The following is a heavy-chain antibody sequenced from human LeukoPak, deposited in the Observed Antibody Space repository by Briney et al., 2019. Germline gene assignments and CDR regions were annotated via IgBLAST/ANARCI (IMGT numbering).Heavy chain of an antibody. J-gene: IGHJ5*02. CDR2: RKQDGSEK. CDR1: GFTFSSYW. Sequence: GGSLRLSCAASGFTFSSYWMSWVREAPGKGLERVANRKQDGSEKYYVDSVKGRSTISRDNAKNSLYLQMNSLRAEDTAVYYCARNLDYGDYDWFDPWGQGTLVTVSS. V-gene: IGHV3-7*01. D-gene: IGHD4-17*01. CDR3: ARNLDYGDYDWFDP.